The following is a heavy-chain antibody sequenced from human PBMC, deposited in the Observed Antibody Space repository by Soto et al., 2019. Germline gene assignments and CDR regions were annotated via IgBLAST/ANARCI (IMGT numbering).Heavy chain of an antibody. D-gene: IGHD2-21*01. CDR1: GLTFSNYW. J-gene: IGHJ4*02. CDR3: ATDILIRDY. CDR2: IDQDESRK. Sequence: GGSLRLSCVASGLTFSNYWMTWVRQTPGKGLEWVANIDQDESRKNYVDSVKGRFIISRDNSRNSVYLQMNSLTADDTGIYYCATDILIRDYWGQGTQVTVSS. V-gene: IGHV3-7*03.